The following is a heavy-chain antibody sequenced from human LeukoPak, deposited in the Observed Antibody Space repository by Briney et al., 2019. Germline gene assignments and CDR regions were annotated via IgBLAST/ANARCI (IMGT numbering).Heavy chain of an antibody. CDR3: AKVGATHFDY. D-gene: IGHD1-26*01. CDR2: ISGSGGST. J-gene: IGHJ4*02. V-gene: IGHV3-23*01. CDR1: GFTFSSYA. Sequence: GGSRSLSVAASGFTFSSYAMSWFRKAPGKGLEWVSAISGSGGSTYYADSVKGRFTISRDNSKNTLYLQMNSLRAEDTAVYYCAKVGATHFDYWGQGTLVTVSS.